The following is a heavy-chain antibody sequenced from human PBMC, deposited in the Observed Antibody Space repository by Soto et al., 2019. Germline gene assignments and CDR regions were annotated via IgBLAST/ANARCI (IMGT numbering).Heavy chain of an antibody. J-gene: IGHJ5*02. Sequence: QVQLVQSGAEVKKPGASVKVSCKASGYTFTSYGISWVRQTPGQGLEWMGWISAYNGNTNYAQKLQGRVTMTTDTSTSTAYMELRSLRSDDTAVYYCARVRYYYDSSDWFDPWGQGTLVTVSS. CDR2: ISAYNGNT. CDR1: GYTFTSYG. D-gene: IGHD3-22*01. CDR3: ARVRYYYDSSDWFDP. V-gene: IGHV1-18*01.